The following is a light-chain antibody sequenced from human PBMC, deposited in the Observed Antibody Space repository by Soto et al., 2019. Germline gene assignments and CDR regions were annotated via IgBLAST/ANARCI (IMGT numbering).Light chain of an antibody. CDR1: SSDVGGYNY. Sequence: QSALTQPASVSGSPGQSITISCTGTSSDVGGYNYVSWYQQHPGKAPKLMIYDVSNRPSGVSNRFSGSKSGNTASLTISGLQVEDEADYYCSSYTSSILFGGGTKVTVL. CDR2: DVS. CDR3: SSYTSSIL. V-gene: IGLV2-14*01. J-gene: IGLJ2*01.